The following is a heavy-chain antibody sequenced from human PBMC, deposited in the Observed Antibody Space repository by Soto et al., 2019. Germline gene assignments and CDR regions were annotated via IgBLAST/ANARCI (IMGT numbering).Heavy chain of an antibody. D-gene: IGHD6-19*01. V-gene: IGHV1-69*06. CDR1: GGTFSSYA. Sequence: RASVKVSCKASGGTFSSYAIRWVGQAPGQGLEWMGGSIHIFGTANYAQKFQGRVTITADKSTSTAYMELSSLRSEDTAVYYGAAAPAVAEALVPTWLVNELDYWAQRTLVAVCS. CDR2: SIHIFGTA. J-gene: IGHJ4*01. CDR3: AAAPAVAEALVPTWLVNELDY.